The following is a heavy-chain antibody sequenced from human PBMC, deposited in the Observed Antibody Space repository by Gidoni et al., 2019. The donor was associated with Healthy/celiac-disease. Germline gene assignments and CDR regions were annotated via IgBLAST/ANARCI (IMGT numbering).Heavy chain of an antibody. CDR2: ISSSGSTI. D-gene: IGHD4-17*01. CDR1: GFTFSDYY. J-gene: IGHJ2*01. CDR3: AKTTVTTFVVMDHWYFDL. V-gene: IGHV3-11*01. Sequence: QVQLVAYGGGLVKPGGSLRLSCAASGFTFSDYYMSWIRQAPGKGLDWVSYISSSGSTIDYADSVKGRFTISRDNAKNSLYLQMNSLRAEDTAVYYCAKTTVTTFVVMDHWYFDLWGRGTLVTVSS.